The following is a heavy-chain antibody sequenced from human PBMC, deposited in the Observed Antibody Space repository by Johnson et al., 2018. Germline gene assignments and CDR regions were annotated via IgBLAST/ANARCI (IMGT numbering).Heavy chain of an antibody. D-gene: IGHD3-10*01. Sequence: VQLLESGGGVVQPGRSLRLSCAASGFTFSSYGMHWVRQAPGKGLEWVAVIWYDGRNKYYVDSVKGRVTISRDNAKNSLYLQINRLRAEDTAVYYCARPSGLYYYAMGVWGQGTTGTVSS. CDR1: GFTFSSYG. J-gene: IGHJ6*02. CDR2: IWYDGRNK. CDR3: ARPSGLYYYAMGV. V-gene: IGHV3-33*03.